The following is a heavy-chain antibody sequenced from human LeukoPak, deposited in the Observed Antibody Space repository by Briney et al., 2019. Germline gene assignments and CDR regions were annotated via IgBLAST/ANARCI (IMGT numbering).Heavy chain of an antibody. V-gene: IGHV1-69*13. CDR3: ARVVDFDGTYYYYGMDV. D-gene: IGHD3-9*01. CDR1: GGTFSSYA. Sequence: SVKVSCKASGGTFSSYAISWVRQAPGQGLERMGGIIPIFGTANYAQKFQGRVTITADESTSTAYMELSSLRSEDTAVYYCARVVDFDGTYYYYGMDVWGQGTTVTVSS. J-gene: IGHJ6*02. CDR2: IIPIFGTA.